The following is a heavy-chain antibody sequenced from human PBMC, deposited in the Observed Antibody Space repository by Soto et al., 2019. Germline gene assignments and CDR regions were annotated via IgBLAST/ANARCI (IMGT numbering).Heavy chain of an antibody. D-gene: IGHD1-26*01. V-gene: IGHV1-18*01. CDR1: RYTFTSHG. J-gene: IGHJ3*01. CDR3: ARLLTEGATFREDAFDL. CDR2: ISTFNGKT. Sequence: QVQLVQSGGDVKTPGASVKVSCTTFRYTFTSHGIAWVRQAPGQGLEWMGWISTFNGKTDDAQKFQGRVTMTADTLTSTVHMELRSLRSDDTAVYYCARLLTEGATFREDAFDLWGQGTKVTVSS.